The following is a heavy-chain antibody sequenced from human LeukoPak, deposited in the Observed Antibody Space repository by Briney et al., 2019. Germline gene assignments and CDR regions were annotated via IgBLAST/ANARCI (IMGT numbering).Heavy chain of an antibody. Sequence: GGSLRLSCAASGFTFSSYAMSWVRQAPGKGLEWVSAISDGADSTYYADSVRGRFTISRDNFMNTLYLQMNSLRADDTAVYYCAKRVSYSNSAAYFDRWGQGTLVTVSS. CDR1: GFTFSSYA. CDR2: ISDGADST. V-gene: IGHV3-23*01. CDR3: AKRVSYSNSAAYFDR. J-gene: IGHJ4*02. D-gene: IGHD6-6*01.